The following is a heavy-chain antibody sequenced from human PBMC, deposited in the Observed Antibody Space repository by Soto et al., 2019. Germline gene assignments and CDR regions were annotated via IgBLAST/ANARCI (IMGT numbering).Heavy chain of an antibody. CDR1: GYTFTSYD. Sequence: QVQLVQSGAEVKKPGASVKVSCKASGYTFTSYDINLVRQATGQGLGWMGWMNPNSGNTGYAQKFQGRVTMTRNTSISTAYMELSSRNSEDTAVYYCARGRDSGWPFDYWGQGNLVTVSS. CDR2: MNPNSGNT. D-gene: IGHD6-19*01. CDR3: ARGRDSGWPFDY. V-gene: IGHV1-8*01. J-gene: IGHJ4*02.